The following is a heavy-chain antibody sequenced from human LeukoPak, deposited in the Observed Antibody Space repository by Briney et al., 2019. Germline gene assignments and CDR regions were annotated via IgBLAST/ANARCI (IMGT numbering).Heavy chain of an antibody. V-gene: IGHV3-30*02. D-gene: IGHD5-18*01. CDR2: IRYDGSNK. CDR3: AKERDTAMVTIDY. CDR1: GFSFSRYD. Sequence: GGSLRLSCAASGFSFSRYDIHWVRQAPGKGLEWVAFIRYDGSNKNYADSVKGRFTISRDNFMSTVYLQMNSLRAEDTAVYYCAKERDTAMVTIDYWGQGTLVTASS. J-gene: IGHJ4*02.